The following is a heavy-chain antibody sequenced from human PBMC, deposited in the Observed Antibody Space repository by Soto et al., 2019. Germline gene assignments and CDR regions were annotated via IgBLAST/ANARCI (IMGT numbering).Heavy chain of an antibody. Sequence: QVQLVESGGGVVQPGRSLRLSCAASGFTFSSYAMHWVRQAPGKGLEWVAVISYDGSNKYYADSVKGRFTISRDNSKNTLYLQMNSLRAEDTAVYYCARDRGWWDNYYLLCLDYWGQGTLVTVSS. D-gene: IGHD1-26*01. V-gene: IGHV3-30-3*01. CDR2: ISYDGSNK. CDR3: ARDRGWWDNYYLLCLDY. J-gene: IGHJ4*02. CDR1: GFTFSSYA.